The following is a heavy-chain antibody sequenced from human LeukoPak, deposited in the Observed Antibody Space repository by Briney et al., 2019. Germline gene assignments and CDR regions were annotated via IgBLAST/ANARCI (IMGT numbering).Heavy chain of an antibody. CDR1: GFTFSDYS. Sequence: GGSLRLSCAASGFTFSDYSMNWVRQAPGKGLEWVSFISTSGTYMYYADSVKGRFTISRDNAKTTLYLQMNSLRAEDTAVYYCARGLSSVNDAFDIWGQGTMVTVSS. J-gene: IGHJ3*02. D-gene: IGHD3-10*01. CDR2: ISTSGTYM. CDR3: ARGLSSVNDAFDI. V-gene: IGHV3-21*04.